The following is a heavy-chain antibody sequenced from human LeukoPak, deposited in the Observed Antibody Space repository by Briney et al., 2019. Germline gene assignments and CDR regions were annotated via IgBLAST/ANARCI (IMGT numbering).Heavy chain of an antibody. CDR3: ARDHCSGGSCHWRFDY. J-gene: IGHJ4*02. Sequence: SQALSLTCAISGDSVSSNSVAWNWIRQSPSRGLEWLGRTYYRSKWYNDYAVSVKGRITINPDTSKNQFSLQLNSVTPEVTAVYYCARDHCSGGSCHWRFDYWGQGTLVTVSS. V-gene: IGHV6-1*01. D-gene: IGHD2-15*01. CDR2: TYYRSKWYN. CDR1: GDSVSSNSVA.